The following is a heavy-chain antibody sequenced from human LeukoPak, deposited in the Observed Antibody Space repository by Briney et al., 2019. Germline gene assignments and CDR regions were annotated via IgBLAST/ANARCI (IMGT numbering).Heavy chain of an antibody. CDR3: ARDRGDSSGYYSPGMDV. CDR1: GGSISSYY. CDR2: IYYSGST. V-gene: IGHV4-59*06. Sequence: SETLSLTCTVSGGSISSYYWSWIRQPPGKGLEWIGYIYYSGSTYYNPSLKSRVTLSVDTSKNQFSLKLSSVTAADTAVYYCARDRGDSSGYYSPGMDVWGQGTTVTVSS. J-gene: IGHJ6*02. D-gene: IGHD3-22*01.